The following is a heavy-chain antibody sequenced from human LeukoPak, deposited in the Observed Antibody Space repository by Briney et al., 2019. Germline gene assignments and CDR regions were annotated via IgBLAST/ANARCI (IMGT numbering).Heavy chain of an antibody. CDR1: GFTFSSYG. V-gene: IGHV3-23*01. CDR2: ISGSGGST. J-gene: IGHJ3*02. D-gene: IGHD3-9*01. CDR3: AKDLSPLTYYDILTGEGGAFDI. Sequence: GGSLRLSCAASGFTFSSYGMSWVRQAPGKGLEWVSAISGSGGSTYYADSVKGRFTISRDNSKNTLYLQMNSLRAEDTAVYYCAKDLSPLTYYDILTGEGGAFDIWGQGTMVTVSS.